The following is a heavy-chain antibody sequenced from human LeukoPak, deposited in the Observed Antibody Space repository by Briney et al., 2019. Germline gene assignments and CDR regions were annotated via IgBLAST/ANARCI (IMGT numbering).Heavy chain of an antibody. CDR1: GLTFGDYA. V-gene: IGHV3-49*03. D-gene: IGHD1-26*01. CDR3: TRDASGDTNSGPRMDV. Sequence: GRSLRLSCTVSGLTFGDYAMSCFRQAPGKGLEWVAFIRSKAYGGTTEYAASEKGRFSISRDDSKSIAYLQMNSLKTEDTAVYYCTRDASGDTNSGPRMDVWGQGTTVTVSS. CDR2: IRSKAYGGTT. J-gene: IGHJ6*02.